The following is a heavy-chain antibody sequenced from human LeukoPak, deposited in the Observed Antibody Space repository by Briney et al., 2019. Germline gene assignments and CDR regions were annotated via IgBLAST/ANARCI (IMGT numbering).Heavy chain of an antibody. D-gene: IGHD4-23*01. CDR3: ARGRTDYGGNSGVFDY. J-gene: IGHJ4*02. CDR1: GGSISSSSYY. CDR2: INHSGST. V-gene: IGHV4-39*07. Sequence: SETLSLTCTVSGGSISSSSYYWGWIRQPPGKGLEWIGEINHSGSTNYNPSLKSRVTISVDTSKNQFSLKLSSVTAADTAVYYCARGRTDYGGNSGVFDYWGQGTLVTVSS.